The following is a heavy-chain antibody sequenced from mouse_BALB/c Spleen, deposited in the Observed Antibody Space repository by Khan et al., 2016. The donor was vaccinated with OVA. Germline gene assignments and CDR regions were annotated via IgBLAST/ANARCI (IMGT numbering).Heavy chain of an antibody. J-gene: IGHJ4*01. D-gene: IGHD2-14*01. CDR3: ARAYYRYDGYYAMDY. V-gene: IGHV2-6-4*01. CDR1: GFSLSSYN. Sequence: VQLQESGPGLVVPSQSLSITCTVSGFSLSSYNIHWVRQPPGKGLEWLGMIWGGGGTDYNSTLKSRLSISKDNSKSQAFLKMNSLQTDDTAMYYCARAYYRYDGYYAMDYWGQGTSVTVSA. CDR2: IWGGGGT.